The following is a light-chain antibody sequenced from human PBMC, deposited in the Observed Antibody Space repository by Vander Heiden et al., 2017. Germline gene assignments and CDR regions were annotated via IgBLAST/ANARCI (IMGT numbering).Light chain of an antibody. J-gene: IGLJ2*01. V-gene: IGLV2-14*01. CDR3: SSYTSSSTPHVV. Sequence: HSALTQPASVSGSPGQSITISCTATSSDVGCYNYVSWYQQHPGKAPKLMIYEVSNRPSGVSNRFSGSKSGNTASLTISGLQAEDEADYYCSSYTSSSTPHVVFGGGTKLTVL. CDR2: EVS. CDR1: SSDVGCYNY.